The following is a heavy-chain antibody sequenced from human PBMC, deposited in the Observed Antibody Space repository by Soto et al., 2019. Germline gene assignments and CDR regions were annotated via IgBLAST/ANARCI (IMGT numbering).Heavy chain of an antibody. V-gene: IGHV3-7*01. CDR3: AREIKTTAIKYYYYGMDV. Sequence: PGGSLRLSCAASGFTFSSYWMSWGRQAPGEGLEWVANIKQDGSEKYYVDSVKGRFTISRDNAKNSLYLQMNSLRAEDTAVYYCAREIKTTAIKYYYYGMDVWGQGTTVTVSS. J-gene: IGHJ6*02. CDR1: GFTFSSYW. D-gene: IGHD4-4*01. CDR2: IKQDGSEK.